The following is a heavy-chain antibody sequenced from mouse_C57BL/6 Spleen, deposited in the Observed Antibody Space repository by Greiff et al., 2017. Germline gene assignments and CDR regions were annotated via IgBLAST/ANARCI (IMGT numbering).Heavy chain of an antibody. J-gene: IGHJ3*01. CDR3: SSFYYYYAWFAY. CDR2: INPGTGGT. D-gene: IGHD1-1*02. CDR1: GYSFTGYY. V-gene: IGHV1-42*01. Sequence: EVQLQQSGAELVKPGASVKISCKASGYSFTGYYMNWVKQSPVKSLEWIGEINPGTGGTTYNQKFTGKATLTVDKSSSTAYMQLKSLTSEDSAAYDFSSFYYYYAWFAYWGQGTLVTVSA.